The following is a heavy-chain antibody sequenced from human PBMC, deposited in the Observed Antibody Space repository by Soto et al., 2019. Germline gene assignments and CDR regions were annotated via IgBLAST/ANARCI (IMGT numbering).Heavy chain of an antibody. CDR2: IYHSGST. CDR1: GGSISSGGYS. CDR3: ARAGEDYGGNWIDY. D-gene: IGHD4-17*01. J-gene: IGHJ4*02. Sequence: PSETLSLTCAVSGGSISSGGYSWSWIRQPPGKGLEWIGYIYHSGSTYYNPSLKGRVTISVDRSKNQFSLKLSSVTAADTAVYYCARAGEDYGGNWIDYWGQGTLVTVSS. V-gene: IGHV4-30-2*01.